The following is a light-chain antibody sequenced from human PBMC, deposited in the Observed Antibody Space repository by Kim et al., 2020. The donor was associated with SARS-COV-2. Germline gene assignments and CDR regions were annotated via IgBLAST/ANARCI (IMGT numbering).Light chain of an antibody. J-gene: IGKJ4*02. CDR1: QDISKY. CDR2: DAS. V-gene: IGKV1-33*01. CDR3: QQYGNFPLT. Sequence: DIQMSQSQPSLSASVGNRLTITCQASQDISKYLNWYQQKPGKATKLLIYDASNVETGVPSRFSRSGSGADFTFTISSLQPEDIATYYWQQYGNFPLTFGGGTKVDIK.